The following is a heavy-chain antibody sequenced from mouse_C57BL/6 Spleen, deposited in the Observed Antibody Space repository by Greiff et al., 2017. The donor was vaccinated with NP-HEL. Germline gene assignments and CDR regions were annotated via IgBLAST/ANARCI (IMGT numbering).Heavy chain of an antibody. Sequence: EVQRVESGGDLVKPGGSLKLSCAASGFTFSSYGMSWVRQTPDKRLEWVATISSGGSYTYYPDSVKGRFTISRDNAKNTLYLQMSSLKSEDTAMYYCASYDYNYAMDYWGQGTSVTVSS. CDR1: GFTFSSYG. J-gene: IGHJ4*01. CDR3: ASYDYNYAMDY. V-gene: IGHV5-6*01. D-gene: IGHD2-4*01. CDR2: ISSGGSYT.